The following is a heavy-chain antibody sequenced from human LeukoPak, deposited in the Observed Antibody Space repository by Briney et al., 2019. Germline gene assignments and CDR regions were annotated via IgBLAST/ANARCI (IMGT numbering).Heavy chain of an antibody. J-gene: IGHJ4*02. D-gene: IGHD3-22*01. V-gene: IGHV1-69*13. Sequence: SVKVSCTASGGTFSSYAISWVRQAPGQGLEWMGGIIPIFGTANYAQKFQGRVTITADESTSTAYMELSSLRSEDTAVYYCARASRPMIVVASYFDYWGQGTLVTVSS. CDR1: GGTFSSYA. CDR3: ARASRPMIVVASYFDY. CDR2: IIPIFGTA.